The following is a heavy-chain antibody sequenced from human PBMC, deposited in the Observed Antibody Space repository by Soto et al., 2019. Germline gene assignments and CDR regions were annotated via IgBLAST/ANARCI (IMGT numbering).Heavy chain of an antibody. D-gene: IGHD6-6*01. J-gene: IGHJ4*02. V-gene: IGHV4-61*01. CDR2: IYYSGST. CDR3: AREYSSSSSFDY. CDR1: GGSVSSGSYY. Sequence: SETLSLTCTVSGGSVSSGSYYWSWIRQPPGKGLEWIGCIYYSGSTNYNPSLKSRVTISVDTSKNQFSLKLSSVTAADTAVYYCAREYSSSSSFDYWGQGTLVTVSS.